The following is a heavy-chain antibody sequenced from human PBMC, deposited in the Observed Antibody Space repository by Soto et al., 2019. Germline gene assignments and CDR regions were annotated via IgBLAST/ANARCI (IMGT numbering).Heavy chain of an antibody. CDR2: ISETGRST. CDR1: LFTFVNYV. J-gene: IGHJ4*02. D-gene: IGHD3-22*01. V-gene: IGHV3-23*01. Sequence: PWGSLRLSCVDSLFTFVNYVISFFRHSPCKWLEWVSTISETGRSTYYADSVKGRFTISRDNAKNTLYLEMSSLRAEDTAVYYCAKDLGSSYYDSSGNFPSDSWGQGTLVTVSS. CDR3: AKDLGSSYYDSSGNFPSDS.